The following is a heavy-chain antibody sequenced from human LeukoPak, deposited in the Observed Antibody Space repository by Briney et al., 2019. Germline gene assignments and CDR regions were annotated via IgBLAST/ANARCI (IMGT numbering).Heavy chain of an antibody. CDR1: GGSISSSSYC. CDR3: TAGYSYDLFDY. V-gene: IGHV4-39*07. Sequence: SETLSLTCTVSGGSISSSSYCWGWIRQPPGKGLEWIGSIYYSGSTYYNPSLKSRVTMSVDTSKNQFSLKLSSVTAADTAMYYCTAGYSYDLFDYWGQGTLVTVSS. D-gene: IGHD5-18*01. J-gene: IGHJ4*02. CDR2: IYYSGST.